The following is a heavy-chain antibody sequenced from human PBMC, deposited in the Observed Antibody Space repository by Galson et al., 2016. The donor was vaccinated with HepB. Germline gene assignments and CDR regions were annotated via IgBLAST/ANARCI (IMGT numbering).Heavy chain of an antibody. CDR2: ISWDAGTT. J-gene: IGHJ4*02. D-gene: IGHD6-19*01. CDR3: VKVGSAIAVTGYFDN. CDR1: GFSFQNYA. Sequence: SLRLSCAASGFSFQNYAMHWVRQAPGKGLEWVSLISWDAGTTYYVDSLKGRFTISSDSTKNSLYLQMNSLRPEDTAIYYCVKVGSAIAVTGYFDNWGQGTLVTVSS. V-gene: IGHV3-43D*03.